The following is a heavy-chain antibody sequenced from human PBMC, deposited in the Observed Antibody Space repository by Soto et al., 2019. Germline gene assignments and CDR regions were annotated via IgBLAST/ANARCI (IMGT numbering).Heavy chain of an antibody. Sequence: QLQLQESGPGLVKPSETLSLTCTVSGGSISSSSYYWGWIRQPPGKGLEWIGSIYYSGSTYYNPSLKSRVTISVDTSKNQFSLKLSSVTAADTAVYYCAREEDYSNWVGDYWGQGTLVTVSS. J-gene: IGHJ4*02. CDR1: GGSISSSSYY. CDR3: AREEDYSNWVGDY. V-gene: IGHV4-39*02. CDR2: IYYSGST. D-gene: IGHD4-4*01.